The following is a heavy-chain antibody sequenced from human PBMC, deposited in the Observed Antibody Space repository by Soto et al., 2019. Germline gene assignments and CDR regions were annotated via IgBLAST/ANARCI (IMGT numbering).Heavy chain of an antibody. CDR1: GGSVSNKTYY. CDR2: VCYSGTT. V-gene: IGHV4-61*01. Sequence: PSESLSLTCSVSGGSVSNKTYYWSWIRQPPGKRLEWIGYVCYSGTTNYNPSLKSRVTISVDLSKNQFSLRLSTVTTASTALYYCARTTAVPNTLRSRYFFDYWGQGTLVTVSS. D-gene: IGHD4-17*01. CDR3: ARTTAVPNTLRSRYFFDY. J-gene: IGHJ4*02.